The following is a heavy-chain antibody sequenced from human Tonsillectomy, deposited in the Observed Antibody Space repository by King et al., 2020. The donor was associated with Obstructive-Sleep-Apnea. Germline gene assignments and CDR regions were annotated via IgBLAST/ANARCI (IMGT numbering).Heavy chain of an antibody. CDR2: IKQDGSEE. V-gene: IGHV3-7*03. D-gene: IGHD3-9*01. Sequence: VQLVESGGGLVQPGGSLRLSCVASGFTFSRYWMTWVRQAPGKGLEWVANIKQDGSEECYVDSVKGRFTISRDNAKNSLYLQMNSLRAEDTAVYYCARGFVSWAGALRYHYFDNWGQGTLVTVSS. J-gene: IGHJ4*02. CDR3: ARGFVSWAGALRYHYFDN. CDR1: GFTFSRYW.